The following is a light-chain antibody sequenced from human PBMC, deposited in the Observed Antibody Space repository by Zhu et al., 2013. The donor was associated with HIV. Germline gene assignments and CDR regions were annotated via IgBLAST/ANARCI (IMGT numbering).Light chain of an antibody. CDR1: QYINKF. CDR2: DSS. CDR3: QQYNQWFT. J-gene: IGKJ3*01. Sequence: DIQMTQSPSSLSASVGDRVTITCRASQYINKFLNWYQQKPGKPPKLLIYDSSNLQPGVPSRFSGSGSGTLFTFTISSLQPEDIATYYCQQYNQWFTFGPGTKVDV. V-gene: IGKV1-33*01.